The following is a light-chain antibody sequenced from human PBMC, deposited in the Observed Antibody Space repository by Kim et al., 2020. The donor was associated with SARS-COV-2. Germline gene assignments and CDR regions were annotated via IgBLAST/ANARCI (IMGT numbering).Light chain of an antibody. V-gene: IGKV3-15*01. CDR2: GAS. Sequence: EIMMTQSPATLSMSPGERATLSCRASQSVLTNVAWYQQKAGQAPRLLIYGASTRAADIPDRFSGSGSGTEFTLTISSLQSEDFAVYYCQYFGDWPPLYTFGQGTKLEIK. J-gene: IGKJ2*01. CDR1: QSVLTN. CDR3: QYFGDWPPLYT.